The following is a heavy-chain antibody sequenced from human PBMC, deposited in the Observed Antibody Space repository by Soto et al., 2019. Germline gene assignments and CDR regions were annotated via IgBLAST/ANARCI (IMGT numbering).Heavy chain of an antibody. Sequence: PVGSLRLSCTVSGFTFANYAMAWVRQAPGKGLEWVSGISASGVRTHYADSAKGRFTISRDNSNNTLYLQMTSLRAEDTAVYYCAKDLVVLSARFESWGQGALVTVSS. J-gene: IGHJ4*02. CDR1: GFTFANYA. CDR3: AKDLVVLSARFES. D-gene: IGHD2-15*01. V-gene: IGHV3-23*01. CDR2: ISASGVRT.